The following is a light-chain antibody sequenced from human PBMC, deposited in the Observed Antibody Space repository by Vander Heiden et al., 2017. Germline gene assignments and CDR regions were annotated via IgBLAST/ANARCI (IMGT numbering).Light chain of an antibody. CDR3: MQALQTIFT. CDR2: LGS. J-gene: IGKJ3*01. V-gene: IGKV2-28*01. Sequence: DTVMTQSPLPLPVTPGEPASISCRSSQSLLHSNGYNYLDWYLQKPGQSPQLLIYLGSNRASGVPDRFSGSGSGTDFTLKISRVEAEDVGVYYCMQALQTIFTFGPGTRVDIK. CDR1: QSLLHSNGYNY.